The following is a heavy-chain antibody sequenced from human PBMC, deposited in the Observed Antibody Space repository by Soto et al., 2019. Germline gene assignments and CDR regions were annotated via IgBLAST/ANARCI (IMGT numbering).Heavy chain of an antibody. V-gene: IGHV3-21*01. CDR3: ARDMALYYFDY. CDR1: GFTFGTYS. CDR2: VSGTSRYR. Sequence: PGGSLRLSCAASGFTFGTYSMNWVRQAPGKGLEWVSSVSGTSRYRYYADSVKGRFTISRDNAKNSLYLQMNSLRAEDTAVYYCARDMALYYFDYWGQGTLVTVSS. D-gene: IGHD3-10*01. J-gene: IGHJ4*02.